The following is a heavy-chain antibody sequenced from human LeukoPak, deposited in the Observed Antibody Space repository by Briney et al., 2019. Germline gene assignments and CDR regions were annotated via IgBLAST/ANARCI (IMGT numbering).Heavy chain of an antibody. CDR3: AREHTIAATGTHWFDP. J-gene: IGHJ5*02. D-gene: IGHD6-13*01. V-gene: IGHV3-33*08. Sequence: GGSLRLSCATSGFTFSSYGMHWVRQAPGKGLEWVAVIWYDGSNKDYADSVKGRFAISRDNSKNTLYLQMISLRAEDTAVYYCAREHTIAATGTHWFDPWGQGTLVTVSS. CDR1: GFTFSSYG. CDR2: IWYDGSNK.